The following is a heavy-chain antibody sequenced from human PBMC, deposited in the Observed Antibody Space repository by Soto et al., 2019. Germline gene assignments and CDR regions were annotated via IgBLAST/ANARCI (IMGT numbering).Heavy chain of an antibody. CDR1: GFSLSSSNL. CDR2: IYHSGST. J-gene: IGHJ5*01. V-gene: IGHV4-4*02. CDR3: ARGRTAADGKLEVVFVFWFDP. Sequence: PSETMSLTCAFSGFSLSSSNLLIWVRQPPGKGLEWIGEIYHSGSTNYNPSLKSRVTISVDKSKNQFSLKLSSVTAADTAVYYCARGRTAADGKLEVVFVFWFDPWGQGTTVTVSS. D-gene: IGHD6-13*01.